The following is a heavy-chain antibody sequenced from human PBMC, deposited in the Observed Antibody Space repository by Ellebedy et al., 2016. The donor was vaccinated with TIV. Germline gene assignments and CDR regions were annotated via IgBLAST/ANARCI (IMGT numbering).Heavy chain of an antibody. D-gene: IGHD5-18*01. J-gene: IGHJ6*02. CDR1: GGTFSSYA. Sequence: SVKVSCXASGGTFSSYAISWVRQAPEQGLEWMGGIIPIFGTANYAQKFQGRVTITADESTSTAYMELSSLRSEDTAVYYCARDLGYSYGPVGYYYGMDVWGQGTTVTVSS. V-gene: IGHV1-69*13. CDR3: ARDLGYSYGPVGYYYGMDV. CDR2: IIPIFGTA.